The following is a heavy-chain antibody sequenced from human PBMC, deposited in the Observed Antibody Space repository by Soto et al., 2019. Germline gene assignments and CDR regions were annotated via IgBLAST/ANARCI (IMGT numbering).Heavy chain of an antibody. V-gene: IGHV3-11*01. Sequence: QVQLVESGGGLVKPGGSLRLSCAASGFTFSDYYMSWIRQAPGKGLEWLSYISNSGSTIYYADSVKGRFTVSRDNAKNSLYLQMNSMRAEDTAVYYCARIQGRYEILTGPFDYWGQGTLVTVSS. CDR2: ISNSGSTI. CDR3: ARIQGRYEILTGPFDY. CDR1: GFTFSDYY. J-gene: IGHJ4*02. D-gene: IGHD3-9*01.